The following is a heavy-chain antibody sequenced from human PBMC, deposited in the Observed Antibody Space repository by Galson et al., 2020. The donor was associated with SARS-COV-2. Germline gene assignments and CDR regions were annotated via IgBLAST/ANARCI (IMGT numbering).Heavy chain of an antibody. V-gene: IGHV3-48*04. CDR1: AFTFSSYS. Sequence: GGSLRLSCAASAFTFSSYSMNWVCQAPGKGLEWVSYISSSGSTIYYADSVKGRFTISRDNAKNSLYLQMNRLRVEDTAVYYCARDPRGQGGDGTQSWFDPWGQGTLVTVSS. D-gene: IGHD3-10*01. J-gene: IGHJ5*02. CDR2: ISSSGSTI. CDR3: ARDPRGQGGDGTQSWFDP.